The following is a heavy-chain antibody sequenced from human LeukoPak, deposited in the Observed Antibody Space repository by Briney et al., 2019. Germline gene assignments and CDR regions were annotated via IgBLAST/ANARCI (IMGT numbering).Heavy chain of an antibody. CDR1: GSPFIAYV. CDR3: ARTSSPMVRGVIKS. J-gene: IGHJ4*02. V-gene: IGHV3-30-3*01. Sequence: GGPLRSPVQPLGSPFIAYVWTGSGRPPGKGRGGWEVISYDGSNKYYADSVKGRFTISRDNSKNTLYLQMNSLRAEDTAVYYCARTSSPMVRGVIKSWGQGTLVTVSS. D-gene: IGHD3-10*01. CDR2: ISYDGSNK.